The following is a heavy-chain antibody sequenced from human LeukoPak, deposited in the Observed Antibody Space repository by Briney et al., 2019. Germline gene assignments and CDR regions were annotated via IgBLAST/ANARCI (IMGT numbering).Heavy chain of an antibody. V-gene: IGHV4-39*01. J-gene: IGHJ6*02. Sequence: SETLSLTCTVSGGSISSSSYYWGWIRQPPGKELEWIGSIYYSGSTYYNPSLKSRVTISVDTSKNQFSLKLSPVTAADTAVYYCAGRIAVAGTSYYYYGMDVWGQGTTVTVSS. CDR3: AGRIAVAGTSYYYYGMDV. D-gene: IGHD6-19*01. CDR1: GGSISSSSYY. CDR2: IYYSGST.